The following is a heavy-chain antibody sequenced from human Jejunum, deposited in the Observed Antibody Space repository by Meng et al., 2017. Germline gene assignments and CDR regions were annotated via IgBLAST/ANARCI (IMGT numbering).Heavy chain of an antibody. D-gene: IGHD6-19*01. CDR3: ASPGYSSGWYRWYAFDI. Sequence: VQLQQWGAGLLKPSETLSLTCAVYGGSFSGYYWSWIRQPPGKGLEWIGEINHSGSTNYNPSLKSRVTISVDTSKNQFSLKLSSVTAADTAVYYCASPGYSSGWYRWYAFDIWGQGTMVTVSS. CDR2: INHSGST. J-gene: IGHJ3*02. CDR1: GGSFSGYY. V-gene: IGHV4-34*01.